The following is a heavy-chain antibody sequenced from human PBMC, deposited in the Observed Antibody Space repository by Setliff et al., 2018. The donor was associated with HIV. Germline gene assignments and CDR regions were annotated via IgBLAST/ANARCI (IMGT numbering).Heavy chain of an antibody. CDR2: ISSSSTYV. D-gene: IGHD3-22*01. J-gene: IGHJ4*02. CDR1: GFTFSTSN. Sequence: PGGSLRLSCAASGFTFSTSNMNWVRQAPGKGLEWVSSISSSSTYVYYADSVKGRFTVSRDNAKNSLYLQMNSLRAEDTAVYYCAKEMRDSYYYDSSGSLIPDYFDYWGQGTLVTVSS. V-gene: IGHV3-21*01. CDR3: AKEMRDSYYYDSSGSLIPDYFDY.